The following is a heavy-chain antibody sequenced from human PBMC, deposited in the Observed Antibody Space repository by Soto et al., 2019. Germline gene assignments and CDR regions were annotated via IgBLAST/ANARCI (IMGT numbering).Heavy chain of an antibody. J-gene: IGHJ6*02. CDR3: ARVGTAMAVAGYDDCGRDV. Sequence: QVTLKESGPVLVKPTETLTLTGTVSGFSLSNARMGVSWIRQPPGKALEWLAHIFSNDDKSYSTSLKCRVTISRDTSKIQVLHTMTNVAPVYTSTYCWARVGTAMAVAGYDDCGRDVLGQGTTVTVSS. D-gene: IGHD5-18*01. CDR2: IFSNDDK. V-gene: IGHV2-26*01. CDR1: GFSLSNARMG.